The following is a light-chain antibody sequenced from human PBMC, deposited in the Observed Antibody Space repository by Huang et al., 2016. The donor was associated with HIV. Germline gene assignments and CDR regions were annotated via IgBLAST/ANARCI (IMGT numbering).Light chain of an antibody. CDR2: AAS. CDR3: LQANRFPLS. J-gene: IGKJ4*01. V-gene: IGKV1-12*01. Sequence: DIQMTQSPSSVSASVGDTVTITCRASQGISTCLAWYQQKPGKAPKLLIYAASSLQSGVPSRFSGSGAATDFTLTISRLQPEDFATYYCLQANRFPLSFGGGTKVEIK. CDR1: QGISTC.